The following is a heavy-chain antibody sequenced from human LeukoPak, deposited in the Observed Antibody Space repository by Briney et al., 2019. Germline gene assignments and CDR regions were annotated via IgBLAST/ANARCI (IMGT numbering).Heavy chain of an antibody. CDR1: GFTFSSYE. CDR3: ARDHAYAFDI. Sequence: GGSLRLSRAASGFTFSSYEMNWVRQAPGKGLEWISYIGSAIYYADSVKGRFTISRDNAKNSLYLQMNSLRAEDTAVYYCARDHAYAFDIWGQGTLVTVSS. V-gene: IGHV3-48*03. D-gene: IGHD2-2*01. J-gene: IGHJ3*02. CDR2: IGSAI.